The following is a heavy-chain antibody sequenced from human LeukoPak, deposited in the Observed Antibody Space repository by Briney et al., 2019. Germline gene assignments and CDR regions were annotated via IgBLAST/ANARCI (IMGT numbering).Heavy chain of an antibody. J-gene: IGHJ1*01. CDR3: ATSIVGFTCDEHFQH. Sequence: GGSLRLSCVASGFTVSTNHMNWVRQAPGRGLEWVSVIHNGGSTYYADSVKGRFTISRDNSKNTLYLQLNSLRVEDTAVYYCATSIVGFTCDEHFQHWGQGTLVTVSS. CDR1: GFTVSTNH. D-gene: IGHD1-26*01. V-gene: IGHV3-53*01. CDR2: IHNGGST.